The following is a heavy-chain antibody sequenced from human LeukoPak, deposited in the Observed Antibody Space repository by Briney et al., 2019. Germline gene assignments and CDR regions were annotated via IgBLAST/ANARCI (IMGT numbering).Heavy chain of an antibody. CDR2: ISGSGGST. CDR1: GFTFSNHW. V-gene: IGHV3-23*01. CDR3: AKDAYYYDSSGSIEGYFDY. D-gene: IGHD3-22*01. Sequence: GGSLRLSCAASGFTFSNHWMHWVRQAPGKGLMWVSAISGSGGSTYYADSVKGRFTISRDNSKNTLYLQMNSLRAEDTAVYYCAKDAYYYDSSGSIEGYFDYWGQGTLVTVSS. J-gene: IGHJ4*02.